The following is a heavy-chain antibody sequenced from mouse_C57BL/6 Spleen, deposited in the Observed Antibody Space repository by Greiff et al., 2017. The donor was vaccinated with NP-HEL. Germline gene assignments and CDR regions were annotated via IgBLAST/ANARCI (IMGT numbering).Heavy chain of an antibody. CDR1: GYTFTSYW. J-gene: IGHJ1*03. V-gene: IGHV1-69*01. CDR3: ASKVLQYFDV. CDR2: IDPSDSYT. Sequence: QVQLQQPGAELVMPGASVKLSCKASGYTFTSYWMHWVKQRPGQGLEWIGEIDPSDSYTNYNQKFKGKSTLTVDKSSSTAYMQLSSLTSEDSAVYYCASKVLQYFDVWGTGTTVTVSS. D-gene: IGHD2-14*01.